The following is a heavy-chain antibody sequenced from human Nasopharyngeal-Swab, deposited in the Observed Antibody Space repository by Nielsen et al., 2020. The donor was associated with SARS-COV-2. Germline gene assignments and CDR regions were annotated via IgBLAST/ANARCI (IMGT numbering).Heavy chain of an antibody. CDR2: LIENGVDT. V-gene: IGHV3-23*01. D-gene: IGHD3-22*01. J-gene: IGHJ4*02. CDR1: GFTFSSHA. CDR3: AKDQWTITMIVQFLY. Sequence: GESLKISCVASGFTFSSHAMSWVRQAPGKGLEWVSGLIENGVDTYYAESVKGRFTVSRDSSKNTLYLQMNSLRAEDTAVYYCAKDQWTITMIVQFLYWGQGTLVTVSS.